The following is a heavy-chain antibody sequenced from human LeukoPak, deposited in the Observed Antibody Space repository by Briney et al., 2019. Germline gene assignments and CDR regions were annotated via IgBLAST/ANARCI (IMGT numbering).Heavy chain of an antibody. V-gene: IGHV3-53*01. CDR3: AREHPLLRYFDF. D-gene: IGHD2-21*02. CDR1: GFTVSSNY. J-gene: IGHJ4*02. CDR2: IYSGGST. Sequence: GGSLRLSCAASGFTVSSNYMSWVRQAPGKGLEWVSVIYSGGSTYYADSVKRRFTISRDNSKNTLYLQMNSLRAEDTAVYYCAREHPLLRYFDFWGQGPLVTVST.